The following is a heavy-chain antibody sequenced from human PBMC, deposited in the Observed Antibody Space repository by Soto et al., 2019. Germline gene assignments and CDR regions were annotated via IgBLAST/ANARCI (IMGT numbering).Heavy chain of an antibody. CDR3: ATRRSNRYYFDY. V-gene: IGHV4-61*01. Sequence: SETLSLTCTVSGGSVSSGSYYWSWIRQPPGKGLEWIGYIYYSGSTNYNPSLKSRVTISVDTSKNQFSLKLSSVTAADTAVYYCATRRSNRYYFDYWGQGTLVTVSS. CDR1: GGSVSSGSYY. J-gene: IGHJ4*02. CDR2: IYYSGST.